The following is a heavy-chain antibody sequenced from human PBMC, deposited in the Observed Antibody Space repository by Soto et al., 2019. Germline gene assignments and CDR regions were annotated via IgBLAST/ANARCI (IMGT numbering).Heavy chain of an antibody. CDR1: GFNVTNTY. V-gene: IGHV3-53*01. J-gene: IGHJ3*02. CDR2: IYRGFST. CDR3: ARDRSDSSRDDSFDI. D-gene: IGHD6-6*01. Sequence: PGGSLRLSCAVSGFNVTNTYMSWVRQAPGKGLGWVSVIYRGFSTFYADSVKGRFTVSRDDSKNTVSLQMNSLRAEDTAVYYCARDRSDSSRDDSFDIWGQGTMVTVSS.